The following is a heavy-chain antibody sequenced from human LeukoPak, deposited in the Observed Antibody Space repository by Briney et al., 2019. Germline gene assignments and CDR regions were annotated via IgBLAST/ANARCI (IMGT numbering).Heavy chain of an antibody. CDR3: ARRVGSSSGYSFDY. V-gene: IGHV1-2*06. Sequence: APVKVSCKASGYTFTDYYIHWVRQRQAPGQGLEWMGRINPNSGGTNYAQKFQGRVTMTRDTSISTAYMELSSLSSDDTAVYFCARRVGSSSGYSFDYWGQGTLVTVSS. CDR2: INPNSGGT. D-gene: IGHD5-12*01. CDR1: GYTFTDYY. J-gene: IGHJ4*02.